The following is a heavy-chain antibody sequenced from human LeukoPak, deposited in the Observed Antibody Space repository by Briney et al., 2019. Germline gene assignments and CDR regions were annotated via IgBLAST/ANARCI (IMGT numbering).Heavy chain of an antibody. D-gene: IGHD2-2*01. Sequence: ASVKVSCKASGYTFTGYYMHWVRQAPGQGLEWMGGIIPIFGTANYAQKFQGRVTITTDESTSTAYMELSSLRSEDTAVYYCARTFKIPAASPHYYYYYMDVWGKGTTVTVSS. CDR3: ARTFKIPAASPHYYYYYMDV. CDR1: GYTFTGYY. J-gene: IGHJ6*03. CDR2: IIPIFGTA. V-gene: IGHV1-69*05.